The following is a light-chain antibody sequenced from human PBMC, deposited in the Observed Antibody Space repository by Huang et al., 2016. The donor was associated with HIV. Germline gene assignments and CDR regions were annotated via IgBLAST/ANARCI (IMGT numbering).Light chain of an antibody. V-gene: IGKV3-15*01. J-gene: IGKJ1*01. Sequence: EVVMTQSPVTLSVSPGERATLSCRASQSVNNKLAWFQQKPGQAPRRLIRDASIRATGIPDRFSGSGSGTEFTLTISSLQSEDFAVYYCQQYNNWPPWTFGQGTKVEIK. CDR3: QQYNNWPPWT. CDR1: QSVNNK. CDR2: DAS.